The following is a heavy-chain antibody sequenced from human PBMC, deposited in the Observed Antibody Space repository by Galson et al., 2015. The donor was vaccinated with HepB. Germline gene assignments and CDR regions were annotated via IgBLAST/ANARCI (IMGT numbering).Heavy chain of an antibody. V-gene: IGHV3-11*05. D-gene: IGHD1-26*01. Sequence: SLRLSCAASGFTFSDYYMSWIRQAPGKGLEWVSYISSSSSYTNYADSVKGRFTISRDNAKNSLYLQMNSLRAEDTAVYYCARDGVGANNYYYYGMDVWGQGTTVTVSS. CDR1: GFTFSDYY. CDR3: ARDGVGANNYYYYGMDV. J-gene: IGHJ6*02. CDR2: ISSSSSYT.